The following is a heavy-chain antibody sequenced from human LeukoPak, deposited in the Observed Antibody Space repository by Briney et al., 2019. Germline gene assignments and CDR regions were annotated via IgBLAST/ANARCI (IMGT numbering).Heavy chain of an antibody. CDR1: GFTFDDYG. Sequence: GGSLRLSCAASGFTFDDYGMSWVRQAPGKGLEWVAGINWNGGSTGYADSVKGRFTISRDNAKNSLYLHMKSLRAEDTALYYCARGWSVAGNYYFDYWGQGTLVTVSS. J-gene: IGHJ4*02. CDR2: INWNGGST. V-gene: IGHV3-20*04. D-gene: IGHD6-19*01. CDR3: ARGWSVAGNYYFDY.